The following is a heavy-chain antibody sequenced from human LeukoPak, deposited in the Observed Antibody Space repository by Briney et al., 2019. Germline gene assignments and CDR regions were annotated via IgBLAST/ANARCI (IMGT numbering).Heavy chain of an antibody. Sequence: GGSLRLSCAASGFTFSSYWMNWVRQAPGKGLEWVSSISSSSSYIYYADSVKGRFTISRDNAKNSLYLQMNSLRAEDTAVYYCARAMVRGVIINNYWGQGTLVTVSS. CDR1: GFTFSSYW. D-gene: IGHD3-10*01. CDR3: ARAMVRGVIINNY. J-gene: IGHJ4*02. V-gene: IGHV3-21*01. CDR2: ISSSSSYI.